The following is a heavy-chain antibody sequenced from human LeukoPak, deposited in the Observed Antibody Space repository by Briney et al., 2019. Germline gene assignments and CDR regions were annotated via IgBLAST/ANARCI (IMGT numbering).Heavy chain of an antibody. CDR3: AKDSHSQQLVYFDY. CDR1: GFTFSSYS. Sequence: GGSLRLSCAASGFTFSSYSMNWVRQAPGKGLEWVSSISSSSSYIYYADSVKGRFTISRDNAKNSLYLQMNSLRAEDTAVYYCAKDSHSQQLVYFDYWGQGTLVTVSS. J-gene: IGHJ4*02. CDR2: ISSSSSYI. D-gene: IGHD6-13*01. V-gene: IGHV3-21*04.